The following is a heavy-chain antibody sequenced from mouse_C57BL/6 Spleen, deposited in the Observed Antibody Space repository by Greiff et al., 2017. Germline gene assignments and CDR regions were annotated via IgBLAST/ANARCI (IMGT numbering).Heavy chain of an antibody. D-gene: IGHD1-1*01. V-gene: IGHV1-82*01. CDR1: GYAFSSSW. Sequence: QVQLQQSGPELVKPGASVKISCKASGYAFSSSWMNWVKQRPGKGLEWIGRIYPGDGDTNYNGKFKGKATLTADKSSSTAYMQLSSLTSEDSAVYFCAREGDYGSSSDYWGQGTTLTVSS. J-gene: IGHJ2*01. CDR3: AREGDYGSSSDY. CDR2: IYPGDGDT.